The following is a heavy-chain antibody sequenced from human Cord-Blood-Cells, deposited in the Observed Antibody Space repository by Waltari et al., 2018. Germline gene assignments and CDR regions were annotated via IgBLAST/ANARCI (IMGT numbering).Heavy chain of an antibody. Sequence: QVQLVQSGAEVKKPGASVKVSCKASGYTFTSYAMHWVRQAPGHRLEWMGWINAGNGNTKYSQKFQGRVTITRDTSASTAYMELSSLRSEDTAVYYCAFTSRIVGATDYYYYGMDVWGQGTTVTVSS. J-gene: IGHJ6*02. CDR3: AFTSRIVGATDYYYYGMDV. V-gene: IGHV1-3*01. CDR1: GYTFTSYA. D-gene: IGHD1-26*01. CDR2: INAGNGNT.